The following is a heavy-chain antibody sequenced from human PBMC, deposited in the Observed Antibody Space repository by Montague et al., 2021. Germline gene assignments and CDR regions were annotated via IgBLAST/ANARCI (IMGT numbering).Heavy chain of an antibody. V-gene: IGHV4-4*02. D-gene: IGHD6-19*01. J-gene: IGHJ5*02. CDR1: GGSTHSSNW. CDR2: IHHSEGT. CDR3: AKGPLGVAVGWNFFDP. Sequence: SETLSLTCAVSGGSTHSSNWCCWVRQSPGRGLEWFGQIHHSEGTKDNPPLKSRVTLSLDKSKNQVFLQLTSVTAADTAVYFCAKGPLGVAVGWNFFDPWGQGTLVTVSS.